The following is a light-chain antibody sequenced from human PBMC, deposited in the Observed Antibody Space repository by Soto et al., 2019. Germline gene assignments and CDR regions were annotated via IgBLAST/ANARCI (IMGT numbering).Light chain of an antibody. CDR1: QGIDTY. CDR3: QKYTRAPFT. J-gene: IGKJ3*01. Sequence: DIQMTQSPSSLSASVGDRVTITCRASQGIDTYLAWYQQKPGQVTKLLIYAASTLQSGVPSRFSGSGSETDFSLTISSLQPEDVATYFCQKYTRAPFTFGRGTKVDIK. V-gene: IGKV1-27*01. CDR2: AAS.